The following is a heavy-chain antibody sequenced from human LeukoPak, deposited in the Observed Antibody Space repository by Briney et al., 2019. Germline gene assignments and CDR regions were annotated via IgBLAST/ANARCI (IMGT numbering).Heavy chain of an antibody. J-gene: IGHJ6*03. CDR2: ISAGGTTT. D-gene: IGHD3-10*01. Sequence: PGGSLRLSCAASGFTFSSYWMSWVRQAPGRGLEWVSTISAGGTTTYYADSVKGRFTISRDNSKNTLYLQLNRLRAEDTAVYYCAKGGAVSSKSITMIRGTRRYYYYMDVWGKGTTVTISS. CDR1: GFTFSSYW. CDR3: AKGGAVSSKSITMIRGTRRYYYYMDV. V-gene: IGHV3-23*01.